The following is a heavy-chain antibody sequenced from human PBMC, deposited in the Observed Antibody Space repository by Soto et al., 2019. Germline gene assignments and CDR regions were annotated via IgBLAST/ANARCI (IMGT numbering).Heavy chain of an antibody. D-gene: IGHD3-22*01. Sequence: PGGSLRLSCAASGFTFSSHTMHWVRQAPGKGLEWVTLIYPDGNSKYYAESVKGRFTTSRDNSKNTMYLQMNSLRAEDTAVYYCARSVTYYYDSSGYYSLYYYYGMDVWGQGTTVTVSS. CDR1: GFTFSSHT. CDR2: IYPDGNSK. J-gene: IGHJ6*02. V-gene: IGHV3-30-3*01. CDR3: ARSVTYYYDSSGYYSLYYYYGMDV.